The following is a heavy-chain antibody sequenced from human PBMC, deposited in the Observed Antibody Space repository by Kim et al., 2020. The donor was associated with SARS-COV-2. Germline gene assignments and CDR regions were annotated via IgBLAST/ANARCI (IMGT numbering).Heavy chain of an antibody. V-gene: IGHV3-30*04. CDR1: GFTFSSYA. D-gene: IGHD3-10*01. J-gene: IGHJ6*02. CDR3: ARGRYYYGSANYGMDV. CDR2: ISYYGSNK. Sequence: GGSLRLSCAASGFTFSSYAMHWVRQAPGKGLGWVAVISYYGSNKYYADSVQGRFTISRDNSKNTLYLQMNSLRAEDTAVYYCARGRYYYGSANYGMDVWGQGTTVTVSS.